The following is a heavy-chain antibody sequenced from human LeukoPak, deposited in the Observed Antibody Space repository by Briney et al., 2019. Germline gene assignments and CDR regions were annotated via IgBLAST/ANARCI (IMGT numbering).Heavy chain of an antibody. CDR1: GFTFSSYE. Sequence: GGSLRLSCAASGFTFSSYEMNWVRQAPGKGLEWVSYISSSGSTIYYADSVKGRFTISRDNAKNSLYLQMNSLRAEDTAVYYCARGPHYYGSGSHLIDYWGQGTLVTVSS. J-gene: IGHJ4*02. CDR2: ISSSGSTI. D-gene: IGHD3-10*01. V-gene: IGHV3-48*03. CDR3: ARGPHYYGSGSHLIDY.